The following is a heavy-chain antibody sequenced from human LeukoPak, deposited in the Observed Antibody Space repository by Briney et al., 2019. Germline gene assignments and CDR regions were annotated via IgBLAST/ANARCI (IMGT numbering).Heavy chain of an antibody. CDR1: GGSISSYY. J-gene: IGHJ5*02. CDR3: ARLNSSWNDVRVNWFDP. V-gene: IGHV4-59*08. Sequence: SETLSLTCTVSGGSISSYYWSWIRQPPGKGLEWIGYIYYSGSTNYNPSLKSRVTISVDTSRNQFSLKLSSVTAADTAVYYCARLNSSWNDVRVNWFDPWGQGTLVTVSS. D-gene: IGHD1-1*01. CDR2: IYYSGST.